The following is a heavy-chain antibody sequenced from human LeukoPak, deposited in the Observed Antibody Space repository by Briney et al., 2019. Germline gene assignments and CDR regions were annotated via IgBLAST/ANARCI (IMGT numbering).Heavy chain of an antibody. CDR1: GFTFSDYY. V-gene: IGHV3-11*01. J-gene: IGHJ4*02. Sequence: GGSLRLSCAASGFTFSDYYMSWIRQAPGKGLEWVSYISSSGSTIYYADSVKGRFTISRDNSKNSLYLQMNTVRAEDTAVYYCVKGPRPDITVAHTVENWGQGTLVTVSS. CDR2: ISSSGSTI. CDR3: VKGPRPDITVAHTVEN. D-gene: IGHD6-19*01.